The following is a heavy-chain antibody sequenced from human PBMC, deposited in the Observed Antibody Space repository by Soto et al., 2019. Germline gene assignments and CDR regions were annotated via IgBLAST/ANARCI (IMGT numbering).Heavy chain of an antibody. V-gene: IGHV3-30-3*01. CDR1: GFTFSSYA. J-gene: IGHJ3*02. Sequence: QVQLVESGGGVVQPGRSLRLSCAASGFTFSSYAMHWVRQAPGKGLEWVAVISYDGSNKYYADSVKGRFTISRDNSKNTLYLQMNSLRAEDTAVYYCASDSRSWGNDAFDIWGQGTMVTVSS. CDR3: ASDSRSWGNDAFDI. D-gene: IGHD6-13*01. CDR2: ISYDGSNK.